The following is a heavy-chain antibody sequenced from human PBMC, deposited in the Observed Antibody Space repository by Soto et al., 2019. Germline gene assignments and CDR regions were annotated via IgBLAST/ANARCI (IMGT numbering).Heavy chain of an antibody. V-gene: IGHV4-34*01. CDR2: INHSGST. J-gene: IGHJ4*01. CDR3: ARGKLSDYVWGSYRYHFDF. D-gene: IGHD3-16*02. CDR1: GGSFSGYY. Sequence: PSETLSLTCAVYGGSFSGYYWSWIRQPQGKGLEWIGEINHSGSTNYNPSLKSRVTISVDTSKNQFSLKLSSVTAADTAVYYCARGKLSDYVWGSYRYHFDFWVHGALVTVSS.